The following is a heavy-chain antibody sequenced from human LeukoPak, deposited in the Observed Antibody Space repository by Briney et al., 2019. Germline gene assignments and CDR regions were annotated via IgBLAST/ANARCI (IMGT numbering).Heavy chain of an antibody. V-gene: IGHV1-8*01. CDR3: ARVRCSGGSCYYYYGMDV. D-gene: IGHD2-15*01. CDR1: GYTFTSYD. Sequence: ASVKVSCKASGYTFTSYDINWVRQATGQGLEWMGWMNPNSGNTGYAQKFQGRVTMTRNTSISTACMELSSLRSEDTAVYYCARVRCSGGSCYYYYGMDVWGQGTTVTVSS. CDR2: MNPNSGNT. J-gene: IGHJ6*02.